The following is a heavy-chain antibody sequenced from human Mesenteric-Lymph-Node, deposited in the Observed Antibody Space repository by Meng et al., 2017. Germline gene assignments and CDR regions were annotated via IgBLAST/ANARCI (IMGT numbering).Heavy chain of an antibody. D-gene: IGHD5-24*01. Sequence: QVQLQDSGPGLVNASETLSLTCAVYGGSFSGYYWSWIRQPPGKGLEWIGEMYHSGTTNYNPSLKSRVTISMGKSNNQLSLKLNSVTAADTAVYYCATQESRDGHNPYWGQGTLVTVPS. V-gene: IGHV4-34*10. CDR2: MYHSGTT. J-gene: IGHJ4*02. CDR3: ATQESRDGHNPY. CDR1: GGSFSGYY.